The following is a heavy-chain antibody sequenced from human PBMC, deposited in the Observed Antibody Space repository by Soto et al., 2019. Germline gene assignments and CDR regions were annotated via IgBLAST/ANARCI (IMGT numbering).Heavy chain of an antibody. CDR3: ARGDDGYNLGAVY. CDR1: GGGNLRDYR. CDR2: IIPKLGSA. D-gene: IGHD5-12*01. J-gene: IGHJ4*02. V-gene: IGHV1-69*16. Sequence: QVQLVQSGAEVKEPGFSVKVSCKASGGGNLRDYRTTCVRRAPGQGLEWMGGIIPKLGSANYAQNFQGRVTVTTDESTNTVYMELRSLRSDDKAVYYCARGDDGYNLGAVYLGQGTTVTVSS.